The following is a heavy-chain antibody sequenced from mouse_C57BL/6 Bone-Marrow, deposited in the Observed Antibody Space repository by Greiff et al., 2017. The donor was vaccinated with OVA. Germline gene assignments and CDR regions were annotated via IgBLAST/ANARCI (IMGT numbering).Heavy chain of an antibody. V-gene: IGHV1-63*01. Sequence: QVQLKESGAELVRPGTSVKMSCKASGYTFTNYWIGWAKQRPGHGLEWIGDIYPGGGYTNYNEKFKGKATLTADKSSSTAYMQLSSLTSEDSAIYYCARAYGSSHWYFDVWGTGTAVTVSS. CDR3: ARAYGSSHWYFDV. J-gene: IGHJ1*03. CDR2: IYPGGGYT. D-gene: IGHD1-1*01. CDR1: GYTFTNYW.